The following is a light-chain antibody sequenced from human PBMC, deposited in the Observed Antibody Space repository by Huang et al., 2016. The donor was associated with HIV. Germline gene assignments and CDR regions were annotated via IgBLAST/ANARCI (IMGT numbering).Light chain of an antibody. Sequence: DIVMTQSPDSLAVSLGERATIHCKASQSLLYSSHHRYYLAWYQQRPGQPPELLIYWASTRESGIPDRFSGSGSGTDFTLTIGSLQAEDVAVYYCQQYVTTPITFGQGTRLDIK. CDR2: WAS. CDR3: QQYVTTPIT. V-gene: IGKV4-1*01. J-gene: IGKJ5*01. CDR1: QSLLYSSHHRYY.